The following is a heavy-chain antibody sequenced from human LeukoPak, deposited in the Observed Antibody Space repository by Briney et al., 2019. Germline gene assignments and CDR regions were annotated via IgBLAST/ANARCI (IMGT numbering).Heavy chain of an antibody. J-gene: IGHJ4*02. CDR1: GYTFTCYY. V-gene: IGHV1-2*06. CDR3: ARGLRLGELSLYLLDY. D-gene: IGHD3-16*02. CDR2: INPNSGGT. Sequence: ASVKVSCKASGYTFTCYYMHWVRHAPGQGLEWMGRINPNSGGTNYAQKFQGRVTMTRDTSISTAYMELSRLRSDNTAVYYCARGLRLGELSLYLLDYWGQGTLVTVSS.